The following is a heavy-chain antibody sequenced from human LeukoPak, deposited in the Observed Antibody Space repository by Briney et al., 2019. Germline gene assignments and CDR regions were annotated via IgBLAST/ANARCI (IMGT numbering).Heavy chain of an antibody. CDR1: GGSISSYY. J-gene: IGHJ4*02. CDR2: INHSGST. D-gene: IGHD2-15*01. V-gene: IGHV4-34*01. Sequence: SETLSLTCTVSGGSISSYYWSWIRQPPGKGLEWIGEINHSGSTNYNPSLKSRVTISVDTSKNQFSLKLSSVTAADTAVYYCAREVNCSGGGCYSRGGGFDYWGQGTLVTVSS. CDR3: AREVNCSGGGCYSRGGGFDY.